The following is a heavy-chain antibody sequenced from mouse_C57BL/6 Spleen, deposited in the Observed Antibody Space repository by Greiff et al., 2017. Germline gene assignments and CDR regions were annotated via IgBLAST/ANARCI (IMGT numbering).Heavy chain of an antibody. D-gene: IGHD1-1*02. CDR2: IDPSDSYT. Sequence: QVQLQQPGAELVKPGASVKLSCKASGYTFTSYWMQWVKQRPGQGLEWIGEIDPSDSYTNYKQKFKGKATLTVDTSSSTAYMQLSSLPSEDSAVYYCARKRVYYPYYFDYWGKGTTLTVSS. J-gene: IGHJ2*01. CDR1: GYTFTSYW. V-gene: IGHV1-50*01. CDR3: ARKRVYYPYYFDY.